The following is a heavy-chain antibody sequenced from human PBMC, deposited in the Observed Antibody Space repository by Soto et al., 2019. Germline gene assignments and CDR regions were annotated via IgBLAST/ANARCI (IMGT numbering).Heavy chain of an antibody. J-gene: IGHJ4*02. CDR3: ATTIAAAGGYYFNY. CDR2: INNNGGIT. D-gene: IGHD6-13*01. CDR1: GFTFSSYA. V-gene: IGHV3-64*01. Sequence: EVQLVESGGGLVQPGGSLRLSCAASGFTFSSYAMHWVRQAPGKGLEYVSTINNNGGITYYANSVKGRFTISRDNSKNTLYLQMGSLRAEDMAVYYCATTIAAAGGYYFNYLGQGTLVTVSS.